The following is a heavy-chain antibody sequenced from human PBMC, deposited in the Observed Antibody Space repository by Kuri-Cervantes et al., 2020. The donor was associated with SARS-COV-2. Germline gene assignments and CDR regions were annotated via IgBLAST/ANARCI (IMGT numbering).Heavy chain of an antibody. CDR1: GFTFSNYA. Sequence: GSLRLSCAASGFTFSNYAMSWVRQAPGKGLEWVAVISYDGSNKYYADSVKGRFTISRDNSKNTLYLQMNSLRAEDTAVYYCARGYCSSTSCYTSGDGAFDIWGQGTMVTVSS. CDR2: ISYDGSNK. D-gene: IGHD2-2*02. V-gene: IGHV3-30-3*01. CDR3: ARGYCSSTSCYTSGDGAFDI. J-gene: IGHJ3*02.